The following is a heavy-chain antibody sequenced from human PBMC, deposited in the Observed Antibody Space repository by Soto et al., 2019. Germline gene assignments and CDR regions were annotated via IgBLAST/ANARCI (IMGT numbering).Heavy chain of an antibody. V-gene: IGHV4-34*01. CDR3: ARVERGTATTVVDAFDI. D-gene: IGHD1-1*01. CDR1: GGSVSSGNYY. J-gene: IGHJ3*02. CDR2: MSHRGGT. Sequence: QVQLQQWGAGLLKPSETLSLTCAVYGGSVSSGNYYWSWIRQPPGKGLEWIGEMSHRGGTHFNAFLKRRVTISVDTSKHHFSLKMSSVTAAYTALYYCARVERGTATTVVDAFDIWGPGTMVTVSS.